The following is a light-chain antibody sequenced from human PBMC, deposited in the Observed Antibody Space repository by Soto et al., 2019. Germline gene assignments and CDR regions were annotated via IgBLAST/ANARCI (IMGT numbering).Light chain of an antibody. CDR1: QSVTNNS. J-gene: IGKJ3*01. CDR3: QQYGTPLFT. Sequence: PGERATLSCGASQSVTNNSLAWYQQKPGQAPRLLIYGASSRATGVPDRFSGSGSGTDFTLTISRLEPGDFAVYYCQQYGTPLFTFGHGTKVDIK. CDR2: GAS. V-gene: IGKV3-20*01.